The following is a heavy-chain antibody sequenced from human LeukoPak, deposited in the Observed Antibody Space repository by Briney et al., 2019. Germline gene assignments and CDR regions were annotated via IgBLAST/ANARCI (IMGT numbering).Heavy chain of an antibody. V-gene: IGHV3-53*01. CDR1: GFTVSSNY. CDR3: ARDRVGATTNFDY. D-gene: IGHD1-26*01. Sequence: GGSLRLSCAASGFTVSSNYMSWVRQAPGQGLEWVSVIYSGGNTYYADSVKGRFTISRDNSKNTLYLQMNSLRAEDTAVYYCARDRVGATTNFDYLGQGTLVTVSS. CDR2: IYSGGNT. J-gene: IGHJ4*02.